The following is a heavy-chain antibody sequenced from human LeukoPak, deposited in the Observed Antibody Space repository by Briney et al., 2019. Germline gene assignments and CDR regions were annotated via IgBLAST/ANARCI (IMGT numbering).Heavy chain of an antibody. D-gene: IGHD6-19*01. Sequence: GGSLRLSCAASGFTFSDYYMSWIRQAPGKGLEWVSYISSSGSTIYYADSVKGRFTISRDNAKSSLYLQMNSLRAEDTAVYYCARDQGPYSSGWYLNIDYWGQGTLVTVSS. V-gene: IGHV3-11*01. J-gene: IGHJ4*02. CDR1: GFTFSDYY. CDR2: ISSSGSTI. CDR3: ARDQGPYSSGWYLNIDY.